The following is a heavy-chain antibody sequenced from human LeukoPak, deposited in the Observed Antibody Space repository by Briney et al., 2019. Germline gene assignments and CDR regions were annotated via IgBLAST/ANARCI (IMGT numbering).Heavy chain of an antibody. CDR2: IYYSGST. Sequence: SQTLSLTCTVSGGSISSGDYYWSWIRQPPGKGLEWIGYIYYSGSTYYNPSLKSRVTISVDTSKNQFSLKLSSVTAADTAVYYCARGLALWLLPVRAFDIWGQGTMVTVSS. CDR1: GGSISSGDYY. V-gene: IGHV4-30-4*01. D-gene: IGHD3-22*01. J-gene: IGHJ3*02. CDR3: ARGLALWLLPVRAFDI.